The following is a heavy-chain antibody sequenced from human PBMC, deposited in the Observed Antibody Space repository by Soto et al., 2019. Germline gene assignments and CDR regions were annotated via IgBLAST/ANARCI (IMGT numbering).Heavy chain of an antibody. J-gene: IGHJ4*02. CDR1: GYTFTSYG. CDR2: ISTYNGNT. Sequence: QVQLVQSGAEVKKPGASVKVSCKASGYTFTSYGISWVRQAPGQGLEWMGWISTYNGNTKYAQKLQGRVTMTSDTSTSTAYMELSSLISDDTVVFYCAREMVRGVGSDYWGQGTLVTVSS. V-gene: IGHV1-18*01. D-gene: IGHD3-10*01. CDR3: AREMVRGVGSDY.